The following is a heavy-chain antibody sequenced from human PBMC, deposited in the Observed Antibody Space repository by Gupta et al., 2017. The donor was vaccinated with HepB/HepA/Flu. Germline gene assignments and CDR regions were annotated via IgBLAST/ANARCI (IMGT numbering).Heavy chain of an antibody. V-gene: IGHV3-7*01. CDR3: TREPFDDFWSGYLY. D-gene: IGHD3-3*01. CDR1: GFLFSSYW. CDR2: IRQDGSER. Sequence: EVYLVESGGGVVQPGGSLRLSCAASGFLFSSYWMTWVRQAPGKGPEWVANIRQDGSERNYADSVKGRFTISRDNAEKSVYLLMTGLRDEDTAVYYCTREPFDDFWSGYLYWGQGTPVTVSS. J-gene: IGHJ4*02.